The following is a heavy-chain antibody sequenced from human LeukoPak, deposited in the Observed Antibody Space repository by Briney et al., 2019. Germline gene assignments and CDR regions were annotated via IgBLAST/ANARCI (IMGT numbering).Heavy chain of an antibody. V-gene: IGHV3-43*02. D-gene: IGHD2-15*01. CDR2: ISGDGGST. CDR1: GFTFDDYA. Sequence: PGGSLRLSCAASGFTFDDYAMHWVRQAPGKALEWVPLISGDGGSTYYADSVKGRFTISRDNSKNTLYLQMSSLRAEDTAVYFCVRGYSFGPYGMDVWGQGTTVTVSS. CDR3: VRGYSFGPYGMDV. J-gene: IGHJ6*02.